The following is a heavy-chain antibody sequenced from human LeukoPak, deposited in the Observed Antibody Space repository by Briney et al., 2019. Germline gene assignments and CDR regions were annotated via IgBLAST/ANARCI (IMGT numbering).Heavy chain of an antibody. Sequence: ASVKVSCKASGYTFTSYYMHWVRQAPGQGLEWMGIINPSGGSTSYAQKSQGRVTMTRDTSTSTVYMELSSLRSEDTAVYYCARVFEPEEGIAVTWFDPWGQGTLVTVSS. CDR2: INPSGGST. J-gene: IGHJ5*02. V-gene: IGHV1-46*01. CDR3: ARVFEPEEGIAVTWFDP. CDR1: GYTFTSYY. D-gene: IGHD6-19*01.